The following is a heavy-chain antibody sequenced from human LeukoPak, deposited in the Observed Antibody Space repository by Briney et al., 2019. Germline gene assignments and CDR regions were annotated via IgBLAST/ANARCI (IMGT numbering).Heavy chain of an antibody. J-gene: IGHJ4*02. CDR1: GFTFNNYP. CDR3: GRDWKLDY. CDR2: ISNDGGDT. V-gene: IGHV3-23*01. D-gene: IGHD1-1*01. Sequence: PGGSLRLSCYTSGFTFNNYPTSWVRQAPGKGLEWVSAISNDGGDTKYADSVKGRFTISRDNSRNTLYLQMRSLRVEDTAIYYCGRDWKLDYWGQGSQVTVSS.